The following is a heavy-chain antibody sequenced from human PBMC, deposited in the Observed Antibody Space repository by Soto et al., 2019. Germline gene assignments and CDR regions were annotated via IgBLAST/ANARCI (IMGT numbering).Heavy chain of an antibody. CDR1: GYTFTRYD. CDR2: IGAYNGNT. J-gene: IGHJ6*02. Sequence: GASVKVSFKASGYTFTRYDITWLRQAPGQGLEWMGWIGAYNGNTNYAQKLQGRVTMTTDTSTSTAYMELRSLRSDDTALYYCGRVGAGGAVDVWGQGTTVTVSS. CDR3: GRVGAGGAVDV. V-gene: IGHV1-18*04. D-gene: IGHD3-3*01.